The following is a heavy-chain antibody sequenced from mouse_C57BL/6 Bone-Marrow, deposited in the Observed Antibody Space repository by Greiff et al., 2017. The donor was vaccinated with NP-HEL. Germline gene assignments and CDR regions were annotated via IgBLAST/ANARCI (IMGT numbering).Heavy chain of an antibody. D-gene: IGHD2-1*01. CDR1: GYTFTSYG. CDR2: IYIGNGYT. CDR3: ARTDYGNEDYYAMDY. V-gene: IGHV1-58*01. J-gene: IGHJ4*01. Sequence: EVQLQQSGAELVRPGSSVKMSCKTSGYTFTSYGINWVKQRPGQGLEWIGYIYIGNGYTEYNAKFKGKVTLTSDTSSSTAYMQLSSLTSEDSAIYFCARTDYGNEDYYAMDYWGQGTSVTVSS.